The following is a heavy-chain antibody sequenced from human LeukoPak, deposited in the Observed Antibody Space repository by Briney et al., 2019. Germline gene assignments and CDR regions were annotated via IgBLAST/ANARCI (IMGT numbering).Heavy chain of an antibody. V-gene: IGHV4-59*12. J-gene: IGHJ6*03. Sequence: PSEALSLTCTVSGGSISSYYWSWIRQPPGKGLEWIGYIYYSGSTNYNPSLKSRVTISVDTSKNQFSLKLSSVTAADTAVYYCARQFRHCSSTSCYASYYYYYMDVWGKGTTVTISS. CDR1: GGSISSYY. CDR3: ARQFRHCSSTSCYASYYYYYMDV. D-gene: IGHD2-2*01. CDR2: IYYSGST.